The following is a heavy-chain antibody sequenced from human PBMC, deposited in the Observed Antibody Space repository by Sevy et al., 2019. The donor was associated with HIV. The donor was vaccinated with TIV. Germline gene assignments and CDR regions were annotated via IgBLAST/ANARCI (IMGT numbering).Heavy chain of an antibody. Sequence: GGSLRLSCAASGFTSSNAWMNWVRQAPGKGLEWVGHIKSKTDGGTTDYAAPVKGRFTISRDDSKNTLYLQMNSLKTEDTAVYYCTTDKPGLLWFGELLYDYWGQGTLVTVSS. D-gene: IGHD3-10*01. CDR1: GFTSSNAW. J-gene: IGHJ4*02. CDR2: IKSKTDGGTT. CDR3: TTDKPGLLWFGELLYDY. V-gene: IGHV3-15*07.